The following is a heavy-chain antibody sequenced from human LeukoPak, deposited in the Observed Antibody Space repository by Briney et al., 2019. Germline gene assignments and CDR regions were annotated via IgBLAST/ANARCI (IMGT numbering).Heavy chain of an antibody. V-gene: IGHV3-48*02. CDR3: ASSGSYRFDY. Sequence: GGSLRLSCAAPGFTFSSYSMNWVRQAPGKGLEWVSHITASGTAMFYADSVKGRFTISRDNAKNSLYLQMNSLRDEDTAVYYCASSGSYRFDYWGQGTLVTVSS. CDR1: GFTFSSYS. CDR2: ITASGTAM. D-gene: IGHD1-26*01. J-gene: IGHJ4*02.